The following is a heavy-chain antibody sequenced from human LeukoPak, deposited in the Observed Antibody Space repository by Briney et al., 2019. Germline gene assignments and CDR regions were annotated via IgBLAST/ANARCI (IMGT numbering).Heavy chain of an antibody. D-gene: IGHD5-12*01. CDR2: INPRSADT. V-gene: IGHV1-2*02. J-gene: IGHJ3*02. CDR3: ARGRPLIGATHDAFDI. Sequence: ASVKVSCKASGYTFTDYYMHWVRQAPGQGLEWMGWINPRSADTNYAQRFQGRVTMTRDTSISTAYMELSRLRSDDTAVFYCARGRPLIGATHDAFDIWGLGTMVTVSS. CDR1: GYTFTDYY.